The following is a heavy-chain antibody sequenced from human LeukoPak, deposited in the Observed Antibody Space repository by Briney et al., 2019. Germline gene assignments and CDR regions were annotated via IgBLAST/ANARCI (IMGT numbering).Heavy chain of an antibody. CDR3: SRQGVRGTYYYAMDV. J-gene: IGHJ6*02. D-gene: IGHD3-10*01. V-gene: IGHV4-39*01. CDR1: GGFISSTAYY. CDR2: IYYSGTT. Sequence: PSETLSLTCTVSGGFISSTAYYWGWIRQPPGRGLEWIATIYYSGTTYYNPSLESRVTISVYTSKNQFSLKLSSVTAADTSVYYCSRQGVRGTYYYAMDVWGQGTTVTVSS.